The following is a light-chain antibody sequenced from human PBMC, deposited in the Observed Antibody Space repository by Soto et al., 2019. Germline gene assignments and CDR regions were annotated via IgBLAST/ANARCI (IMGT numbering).Light chain of an antibody. Sequence: EILMKQSPATLSVSPGERATVSCRASQSVSSNLAWYQQKPGQAPRLLIYGASTRATGIPARFSGSGSGTEFTLTISSLQSEDFAVYYCQQYNNWPPLTFGGGTKVDIK. CDR2: GAS. V-gene: IGKV3-15*01. CDR1: QSVSSN. CDR3: QQYNNWPPLT. J-gene: IGKJ4*01.